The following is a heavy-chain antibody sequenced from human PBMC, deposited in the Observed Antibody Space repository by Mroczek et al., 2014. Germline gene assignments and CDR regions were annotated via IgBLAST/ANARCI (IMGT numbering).Heavy chain of an antibody. Sequence: QVQLQQWGPGLVKPSETLSLTCTVSGDSISSYYWSWIRQPAGKGLEWIGRVSPSGSTNYNPSLQSRVTMSVDTSNNQFSLKLSSVTAADTAVYYCARGIAAAGSLRYYFDYWGQGTLVTVSS. CDR1: GDSISSYY. J-gene: IGHJ4*02. CDR2: VSPSGST. V-gene: IGHV4-4*07. CDR3: ARGIAAAGSLRYYFDY. D-gene: IGHD6-13*01.